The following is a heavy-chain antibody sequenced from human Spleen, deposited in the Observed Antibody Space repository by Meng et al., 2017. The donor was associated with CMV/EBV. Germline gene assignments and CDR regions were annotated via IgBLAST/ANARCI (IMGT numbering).Heavy chain of an antibody. CDR1: GYTFTSYG. V-gene: IGHV1-18*01. CDR2: ISAYNGNT. J-gene: IGHJ4*02. CDR3: ARDGLLYLPFDY. D-gene: IGHD3-9*01. Sequence: QVQLVQSGAEVXXXXXSXKVSCKASGYTFTSYGISWVRQAPGQGLEWMGWISAYNGNTNYAQKLQGRVTMTTDTSTSTAYMELRSLRSDDTAVYYCARDGLLYLPFDYWGQGTLVTVSS.